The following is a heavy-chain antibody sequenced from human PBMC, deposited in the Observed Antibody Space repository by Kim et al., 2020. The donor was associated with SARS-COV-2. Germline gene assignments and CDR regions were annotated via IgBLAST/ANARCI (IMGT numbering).Heavy chain of an antibody. D-gene: IGHD6-13*01. Sequence: SVKVSCKASGGTFSSYAISWVRQAPGQGLEWMGGIIPIFGTANYAQKFQGRVTITADESTSTAYMELSSLRSEDTAVYYCAREEYGSGSSSWYFDYWGQGTLVTVSS. J-gene: IGHJ4*02. CDR3: AREEYGSGSSSWYFDY. V-gene: IGHV1-69*13. CDR1: GGTFSSYA. CDR2: IIPIFGTA.